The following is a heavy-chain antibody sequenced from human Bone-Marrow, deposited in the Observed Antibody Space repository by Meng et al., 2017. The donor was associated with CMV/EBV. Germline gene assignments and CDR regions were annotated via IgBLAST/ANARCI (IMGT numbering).Heavy chain of an antibody. CDR1: GYTFSDYF. CDR2: INPNSGGT. J-gene: IGHJ4*02. D-gene: IGHD1-26*01. V-gene: IGHV1-2*02. Sequence: ASVKVSCKASGYTFSDYFLHWVRQAPGQGLEWMGWINPNSGGTNYAQKFQGRVTMTRDTSISTAYMELSRLRSDDTAVYYCARIYGGSYYWGQGTLVTVSS. CDR3: ARIYGGSYY.